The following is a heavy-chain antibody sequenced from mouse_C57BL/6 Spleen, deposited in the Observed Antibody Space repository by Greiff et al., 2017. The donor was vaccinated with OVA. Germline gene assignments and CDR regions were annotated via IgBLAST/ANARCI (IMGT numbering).Heavy chain of an antibody. D-gene: IGHD2-4*01. V-gene: IGHV1-7*01. J-gene: IGHJ3*01. Sequence: VKLQESGAELAKPGASVKLSCKASGYTFTSYWMHWVKQRPGQGLEWIGYINPSSGYTKYNQKFKDKATWTADKSSSTAYMQLSSLTYEDSAVYYGARADYPLAYWGQGTLVTVSA. CDR2: INPSSGYT. CDR3: ARADYPLAY. CDR1: GYTFTSYW.